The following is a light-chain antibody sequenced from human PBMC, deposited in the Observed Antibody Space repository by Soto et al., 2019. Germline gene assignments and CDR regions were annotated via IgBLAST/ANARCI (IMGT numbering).Light chain of an antibody. CDR2: END. Sequence: QSVLTQPPSVSAAPGQKVTISCSGSTPNIGNNYVSWYQQFPGTAPKLLIYENDKRPSGIPDRFSGSKSGTSATLGITGLQTGDEADYYCGTWDSSVSAVVIGGGTKVTVL. V-gene: IGLV1-51*01. J-gene: IGLJ2*01. CDR3: GTWDSSVSAVV. CDR1: TPNIGNNY.